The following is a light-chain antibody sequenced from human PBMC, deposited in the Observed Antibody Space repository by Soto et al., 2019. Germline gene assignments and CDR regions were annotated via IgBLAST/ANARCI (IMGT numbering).Light chain of an antibody. Sequence: DIQMTQSPCTLSASVGDRVTITCRASQSISTWLAWYQQKPGKAPKLLIYKASSLEGGVPSRFGGSGSGTLFNITISSLHPDDFATYYCQQYNTYPLTFGGGTTVDIK. CDR3: QQYNTYPLT. CDR2: KAS. V-gene: IGKV1-5*03. CDR1: QSISTW. J-gene: IGKJ4*01.